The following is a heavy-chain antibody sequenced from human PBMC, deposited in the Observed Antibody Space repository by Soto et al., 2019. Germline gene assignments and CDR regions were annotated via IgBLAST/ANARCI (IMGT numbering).Heavy chain of an antibody. Sequence: EVQLVESGGGSVQPGGSLRLSCVASGITFSGYWMHWVRQVPGKGLVWVARVDSDGSGTSYADSVKGRFTISRDKAKNTLYLQMNSLRVEDTAVYYCATVFEHWGQGTPVTVSS. CDR3: ATVFEH. CDR2: VDSDGSGT. J-gene: IGHJ4*02. CDR1: GITFSGYW. V-gene: IGHV3-74*01.